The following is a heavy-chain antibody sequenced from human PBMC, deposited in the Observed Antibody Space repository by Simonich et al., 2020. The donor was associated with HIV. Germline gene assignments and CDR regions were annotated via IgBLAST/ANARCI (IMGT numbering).Heavy chain of an antibody. Sequence: EVQLVESGGGLVQPGRSLRLSCAASGFTFDDYAMHWVRQAPGKGRGWVSGMSWNSGSIGYADSVKGRFTISRDNAKNSLYLQMNSLRAEDMALYYCAKDRYSSSSGSFDYWGQGTLVTVSS. CDR3: AKDRYSSSSGSFDY. D-gene: IGHD6-6*01. CDR1: GFTFDDYA. CDR2: MSWNSGSI. J-gene: IGHJ4*02. V-gene: IGHV3-9*03.